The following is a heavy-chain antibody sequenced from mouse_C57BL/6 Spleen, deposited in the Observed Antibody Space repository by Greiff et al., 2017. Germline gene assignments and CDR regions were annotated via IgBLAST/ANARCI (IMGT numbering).Heavy chain of an antibody. D-gene: IGHD2-5*01. V-gene: IGHV5-4*03. CDR1: GFTFSSYA. Sequence: EVKLVESGGGLVKPGGSLKLSCAASGFTFSSYAMSWVRQTPENRLEWVATISDGGSYTYYPDNVKGRFTISRDNAKNNLYLQMSHLKSEDTAMYYCARGDSTYAMDYWGQGTSVTVSS. CDR2: ISDGGSYT. CDR3: ARGDSTYAMDY. J-gene: IGHJ4*01.